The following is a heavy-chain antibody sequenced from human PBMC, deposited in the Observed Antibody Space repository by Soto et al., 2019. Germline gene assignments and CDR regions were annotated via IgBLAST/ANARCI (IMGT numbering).Heavy chain of an antibody. V-gene: IGHV1-8*01. CDR1: GYTFTNND. CDR2: MNPGSGDT. J-gene: IGHJ5*02. CDR3: ARMASFGSLNWFDP. Sequence: ASVKVSCKASGYTFTNNDVTWVRQATGQGLEWMGWMNPGSGDTGYAQKFQGRVTMTRNISIATAYMELSSLRSEDTAIYYCARMASFGSLNWFDPWGQGXLVTVSS. D-gene: IGHD5-18*01.